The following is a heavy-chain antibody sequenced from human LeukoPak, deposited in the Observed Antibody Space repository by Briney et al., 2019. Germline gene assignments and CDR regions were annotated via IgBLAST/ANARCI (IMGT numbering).Heavy chain of an antibody. V-gene: IGHV1-8*01. J-gene: IGHJ5*02. CDR3: ARDYEDIVVVPAADNWFDP. Sequence: ASVKVSCKASGYTFTSYDINWVRQATGQGLEWMGWMNPNSGNTGYAQKFQGRVTMTRNTSISTAYMELSSLRSDDTAVYYCARDYEDIVVVPAADNWFDPWGQGTLVTVSS. CDR2: MNPNSGNT. D-gene: IGHD2-2*01. CDR1: GYTFTSYD.